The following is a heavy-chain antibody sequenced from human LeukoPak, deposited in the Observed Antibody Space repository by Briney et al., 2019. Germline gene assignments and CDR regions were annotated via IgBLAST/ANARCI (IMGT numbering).Heavy chain of an antibody. CDR3: ARGIMITFGGVIAPGDYGMDV. D-gene: IGHD3-16*02. V-gene: IGHV3-13*01. Sequence: SGGSLRLSCAASGFTFSSYDMHWVRQATGKGLEWVSAIGTVGDTYYPGSVKGRFTISRENAKNSLYLQMNSLRAGDTAVYYCARGIMITFGGVIAPGDYGMDVWGQGTTVTVSS. CDR1: GFTFSSYD. CDR2: IGTVGDT. J-gene: IGHJ6*02.